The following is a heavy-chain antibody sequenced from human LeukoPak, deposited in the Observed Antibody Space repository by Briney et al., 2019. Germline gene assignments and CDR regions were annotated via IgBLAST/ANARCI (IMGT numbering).Heavy chain of an antibody. CDR3: AGHLRLQWLAGFDY. D-gene: IGHD6-19*01. J-gene: IGHJ4*02. CDR2: ISGAGGST. CDR1: AFTFSDYA. V-gene: IGHV3-23*01. Sequence: GGSLRLSCADSAFTFSDYAMSWVRQAPGKGLEWVSAISGAGGSTYYADSVKGRFTISRDNSKNTLYLQMNSLRAEDTAVYYCAGHLRLQWLAGFDYWGQGTLVTVSS.